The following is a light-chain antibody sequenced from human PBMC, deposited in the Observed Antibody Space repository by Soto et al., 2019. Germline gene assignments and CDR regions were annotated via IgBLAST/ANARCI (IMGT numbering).Light chain of an antibody. J-gene: IGLJ2*01. V-gene: IGLV7-46*01. Sequence: QAVVTQEPSLTVSPGGTVTLTCGSSTGAVTSSHFPYWFQQKYGQAPRTLIYETNNRHSTAPARFSGSLLGGKAALTLSGAQHEDEAEYFCCLSFSDGREVFVGGTKLTVL. CDR3: CLSFSDGREV. CDR1: TGAVTSSHF. CDR2: ETN.